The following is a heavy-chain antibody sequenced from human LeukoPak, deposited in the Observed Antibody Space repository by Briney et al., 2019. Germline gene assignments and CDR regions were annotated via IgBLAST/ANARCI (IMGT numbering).Heavy chain of an antibody. CDR2: ISSSGSTI. J-gene: IGHJ6*02. CDR1: GFTFSSYE. CDR3: ARREPDYYYYGMDV. Sequence: GGSLRLSCAASGFTFSSYEMNWVPQAPAKGLEWVSYISSSGSTIYYADSVKGRFTISRDNAKNSLYMQMNSLRAEDTAVYYCARREPDYYYYGMDVWGQGTTVTVSS. D-gene: IGHD1-14*01. V-gene: IGHV3-48*03.